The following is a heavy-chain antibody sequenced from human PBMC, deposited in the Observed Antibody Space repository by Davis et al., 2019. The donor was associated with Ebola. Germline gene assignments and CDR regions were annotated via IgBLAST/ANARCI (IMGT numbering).Heavy chain of an antibody. V-gene: IGHV3-48*02. CDR1: GFTFSSYS. CDR3: ARRYCSGGSCQFDP. J-gene: IGHJ5*02. CDR2: ISSGSSTI. Sequence: GESLKIPCAAPGFTFSSYSMNWVRQAPGKGLEWISYISSGSSTIYYADSVKGRFTISRDNAKNSLYLRMNSLRDDDTAVYYCARRYCSGGSCQFDPWGQGTLVTVSS. D-gene: IGHD2-15*01.